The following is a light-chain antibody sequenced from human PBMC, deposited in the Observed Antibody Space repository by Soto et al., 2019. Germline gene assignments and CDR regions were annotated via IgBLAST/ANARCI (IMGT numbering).Light chain of an antibody. CDR3: CSYAGSYPHVI. CDR1: SSDVGVYNY. V-gene: IGLV2-11*01. CDR2: DVT. Sequence: QSALTQPRSVSGSPGQSVTISCTGTSSDVGVYNYVSWYQQHPDKAPKLMIYDVTKRPSGVPDRFSGSKSGNTASLTISGLQAEDEDDYYCCSYAGSYPHVIFGGGTKLTVL. J-gene: IGLJ2*01.